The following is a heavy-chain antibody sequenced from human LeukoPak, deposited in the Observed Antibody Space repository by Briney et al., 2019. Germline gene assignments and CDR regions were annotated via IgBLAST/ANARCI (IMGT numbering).Heavy chain of an antibody. CDR3: AKGDCDSLFTFYF. CDR2: ISWNSGSI. J-gene: IGHJ4*02. D-gene: IGHD3-9*01. V-gene: IGHV3-9*01. Sequence: CLRLSCAASGFSFYDYAMRWVRHALGRSGEWGSGISWNSGSIHYAGAVRGRFSISRENAQNSLYMQKNSLGAQDAAVSYSAKGDCDSLFTFYFWGQGPLVIVSS. CDR1: GFSFYDYA.